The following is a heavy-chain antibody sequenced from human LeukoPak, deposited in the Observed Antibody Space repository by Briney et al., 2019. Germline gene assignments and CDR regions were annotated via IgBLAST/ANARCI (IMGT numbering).Heavy chain of an antibody. D-gene: IGHD3-22*01. Sequence: SGTLSVTCTVSGDSIIGYYWSWIRQPPGKRLEWIGYIYNTLDTTYNPSLESRVTISLDMSNKQFSLSLSSVTAADTAVYYCARRRYYDSTGYNTSYYFDYWGQGILVTVSS. CDR3: ARRRYYDSTGYNTSYYFDY. J-gene: IGHJ4*02. CDR1: GDSIIGYY. V-gene: IGHV4-59*01. CDR2: IYNTLDT.